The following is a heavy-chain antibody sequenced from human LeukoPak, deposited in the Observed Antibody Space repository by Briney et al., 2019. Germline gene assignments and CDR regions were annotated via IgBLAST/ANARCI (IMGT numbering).Heavy chain of an antibody. CDR3: ARDVGPGEKWFGELLSNWFDP. CDR1: GFTFSDYY. Sequence: GGSLRLSCAASGFTFSDYYMSWIRQAPGKGLEWVSYISSSSSYTNYADSVKGRFTISRDNAKNSLYLQMNSLRAEDTAVYYCARDVGPGEKWFGELLSNWFDPWGQGTLVTVSS. D-gene: IGHD3-10*01. V-gene: IGHV3-11*06. CDR2: ISSSSSYT. J-gene: IGHJ5*02.